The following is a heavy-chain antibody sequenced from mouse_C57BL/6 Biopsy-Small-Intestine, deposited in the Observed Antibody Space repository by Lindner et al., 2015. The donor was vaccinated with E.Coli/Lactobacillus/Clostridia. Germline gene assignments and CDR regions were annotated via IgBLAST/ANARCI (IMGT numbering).Heavy chain of an antibody. CDR3: ARRGIGNDAMDY. CDR2: INPYNGDT. CDR1: GYSFTGYF. Sequence: EVQLQESGPELVKPGDSVKISCKASGYSFTGYFMNWVMQSHGKSLEWIGRINPYNGDTFYNQKFKGKATLTVDKSSSTAHMELRSLTSEDSAVYYCARRGIGNDAMDYWGQGTSVTVSS. V-gene: IGHV1-20*01. J-gene: IGHJ4*01. D-gene: IGHD2-14*01.